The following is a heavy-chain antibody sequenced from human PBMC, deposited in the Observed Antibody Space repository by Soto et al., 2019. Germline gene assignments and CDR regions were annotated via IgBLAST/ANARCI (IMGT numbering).Heavy chain of an antibody. V-gene: IGHV3-23*01. CDR3: GKTLGRKSVVPAASNWFDP. J-gene: IGHJ5*02. CDR1: GFTFSSYA. Sequence: EVQLLESGGGLVQPGGSLRLSCAASGFTFSSYAMSWVRQAPGKGLEWVSAISGSGGSTYYADSVKGRFTISRDNPKNTLYLQMNSLRAEDTAVYYCGKTLGRKSVVPAASNWFDPWGQGTLVTVSS. D-gene: IGHD2-2*01. CDR2: ISGSGGST.